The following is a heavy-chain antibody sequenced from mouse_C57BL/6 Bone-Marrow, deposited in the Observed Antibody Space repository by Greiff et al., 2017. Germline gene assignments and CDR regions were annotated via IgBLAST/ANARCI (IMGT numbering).Heavy chain of an antibody. D-gene: IGHD4-1*01. J-gene: IGHJ4*01. CDR2: ISDGGSYT. V-gene: IGHV5-4*01. CDR3: AIEWGLTSYAMDY. CDR1: GFTFSSYA. Sequence: EVKVVESGGGLVKPGGSLKLSCAASGFTFSSYAMSWVRQTPEKRLEWVATISDGGSYTYYPDNVKGRFTISRDNAKNNLYLQLSHLKSEDTAMYDCAIEWGLTSYAMDYWGQGTSVTVSS.